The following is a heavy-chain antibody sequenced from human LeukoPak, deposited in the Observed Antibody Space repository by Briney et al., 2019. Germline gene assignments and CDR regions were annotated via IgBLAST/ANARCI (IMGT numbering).Heavy chain of an antibody. CDR2: IYYSGST. V-gene: IGHV4-59*08. CDR3: ARQHYDILTGYYTSNWFDP. CDR1: GGSISSYY. J-gene: IGHJ5*02. Sequence: PSETLSLTCTVSGGSISSYYWSWIRQPPGKGLEWIGYIYYSGSTNYNPSLKSRVTISVDTSKNQISLKLSSVTAADTAVYYCARQHYDILTGYYTSNWFDPWGQGTLVTVSS. D-gene: IGHD3-9*01.